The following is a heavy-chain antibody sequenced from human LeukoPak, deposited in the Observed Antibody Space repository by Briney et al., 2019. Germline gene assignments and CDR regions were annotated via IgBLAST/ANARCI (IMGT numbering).Heavy chain of an antibody. Sequence: SETLSLTCSVSGGSINSHYWSWIRQPPGKRLEWIGYIFNTGNTNYNPSLASRVTMSVDTSRAQFFLRLSPVTAADTAIYYCASRPADTAWYGVFDYWSQGTLVTVSS. CDR1: GGSINSHY. D-gene: IGHD3-10*01. J-gene: IGHJ4*02. V-gene: IGHV4-59*11. CDR2: IFNTGNT. CDR3: ASRPADTAWYGVFDY.